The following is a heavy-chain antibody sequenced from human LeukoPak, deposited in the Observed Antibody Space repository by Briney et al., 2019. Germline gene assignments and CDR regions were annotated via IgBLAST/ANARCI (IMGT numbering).Heavy chain of an antibody. CDR1: GYSFTSYG. J-gene: IGHJ4*02. V-gene: IGHV1-18*01. CDR2: ISTYNGNT. CDR3: YYRVSSGYLT. D-gene: IGHD3-22*01. Sequence: GASVKVSCKASGYSFTSYGISWVRQAPGQGLEWMGWISTYNGNTNYAQKLQGRVTMTTDTSTSTAYMELSSLRSDDTAVYYCYYRVSSGYLTWGQGTLVAVSS.